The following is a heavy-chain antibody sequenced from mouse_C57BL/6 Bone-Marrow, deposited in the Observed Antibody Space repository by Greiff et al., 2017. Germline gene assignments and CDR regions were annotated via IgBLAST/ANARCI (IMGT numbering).Heavy chain of an antibody. V-gene: IGHV1-82*01. CDR2: IYPGDGDT. J-gene: IGHJ4*01. D-gene: IGHD1-1*01. Sequence: QVHVKQSGPELVKPGASVKISCKASGYAFSSSWMNWVKQRPGKGLEWIGRIYPGDGDTNYNGKFKGKATLTADKSSSTAYMQLRSLTSEDSAVYFCARWFLRYSYAMDYWGQGTSVTVSS. CDR1: GYAFSSSW. CDR3: ARWFLRYSYAMDY.